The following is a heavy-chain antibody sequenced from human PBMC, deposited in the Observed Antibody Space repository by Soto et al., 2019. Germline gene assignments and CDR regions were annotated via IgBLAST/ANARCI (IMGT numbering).Heavy chain of an antibody. CDR3: ARWGTTGGLDV. CDR1: GFTFSSYA. CDR2: ISYDGSDK. D-gene: IGHD3-16*01. V-gene: IGHV3-30*04. Sequence: QVQLVESGGGVVQPGRSLRLSCAASGFTFSSYAMHWVRQAPGKGLEWVAVISYDGSDKYYGDSVRGRFTISRDNSRNTVDLQMDSLRLEDTALYYCARWGTTGGLDVWGQGTLVSVSS. J-gene: IGHJ1*01.